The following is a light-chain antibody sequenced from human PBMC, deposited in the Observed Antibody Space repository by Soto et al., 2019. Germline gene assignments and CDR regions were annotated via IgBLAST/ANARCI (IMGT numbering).Light chain of an antibody. CDR2: GSS. CDR1: QSVSSSF. V-gene: IGKV3-20*01. CDR3: QQYANSIT. J-gene: IGKJ4*01. Sequence: EIVLTQSPGTLSLSPGERATLSCRASQSVSSSFLAWYQQTPGQAPRLLIYGSSSRTTGIPDRFSGSGSGTDFTLTISRLDPDDFGVYYCQQYANSITVGGGTKVEIK.